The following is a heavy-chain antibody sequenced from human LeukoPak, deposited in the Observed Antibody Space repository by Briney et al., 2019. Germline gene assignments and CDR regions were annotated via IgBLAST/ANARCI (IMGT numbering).Heavy chain of an antibody. D-gene: IGHD1/OR15-1a*01. CDR2: ITGSSSSV. J-gene: IGHJ6*03. CDR3: VRDNNWNTYYMAV. Sequence: GSLRLSCEASGFTFSRYSMNWFRQAPGKGLEWVTHITGSSSSVYYADSVKGRFTISRDNAKNSLHLQMNSLRAEDTAVYYCVRDNNWNTYYMAVWGKGTTVTVSS. V-gene: IGHV3-48*01. CDR1: GFTFSRYS.